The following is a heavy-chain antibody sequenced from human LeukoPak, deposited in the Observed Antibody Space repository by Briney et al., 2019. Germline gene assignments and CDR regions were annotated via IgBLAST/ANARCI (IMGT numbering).Heavy chain of an antibody. V-gene: IGHV4-34*01. CDR2: INHSGST. J-gene: IGHJ4*02. CDR1: GGSFSGYY. CDR3: ARIGYSSSWYLDY. Sequence: PSETLSLTCAVYGGSFSGYYWSWIRQPPGKGLEWIGEINHSGSTNYNPSLKSRVTISVDTSKNQFSLKLSSVTAADTAVYYCARIGYSSSWYLDYWGQGTLVTVSS. D-gene: IGHD6-13*01.